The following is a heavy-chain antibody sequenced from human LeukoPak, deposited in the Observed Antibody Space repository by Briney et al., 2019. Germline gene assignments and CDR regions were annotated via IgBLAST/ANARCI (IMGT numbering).Heavy chain of an antibody. CDR2: IYYSGST. Sequence: SETLSLTCTVSGGSISSSSYYWSWIRQPPGKGLEWIGYIYYSGSTNYNPSLKSRVTISVDTSKNQFSLKLSSVTAADTAVYYCARAPLHYDFWSGYYTFLDYWGQGTLVTVSS. CDR1: GGSISSSSYY. CDR3: ARAPLHYDFWSGYYTFLDY. J-gene: IGHJ4*02. V-gene: IGHV4-61*01. D-gene: IGHD3-3*01.